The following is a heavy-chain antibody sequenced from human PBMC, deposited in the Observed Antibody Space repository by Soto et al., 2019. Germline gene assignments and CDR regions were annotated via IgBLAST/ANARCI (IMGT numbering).Heavy chain of an antibody. D-gene: IGHD6-13*01. CDR3: AKSTYSSTWYFDY. J-gene: IGHJ4*02. CDR1: GFTFSSYA. Sequence: GGSLRLSCAASGFTFSSYAMSWVRQAPGKGLEWVSAISGSGGSTYYADSVKGRFTISRDNTKNTLYLHMNSLRAEDTAIYYCAKSTYSSTWYFDYWGQGTLVTVSS. CDR2: ISGSGGST. V-gene: IGHV3-23*01.